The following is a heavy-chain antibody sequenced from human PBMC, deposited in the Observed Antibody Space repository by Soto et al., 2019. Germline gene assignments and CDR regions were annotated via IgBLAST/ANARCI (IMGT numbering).Heavy chain of an antibody. CDR1: GFTFSSYA. J-gene: IGHJ4*02. CDR3: ARDPTPILGYCSSISCRLDD. V-gene: IGHV3-30-3*01. D-gene: IGHD2-2*01. CDR2: ISYDGSNK. Sequence: QVQLVESGGGVVQPGRSLRLSCAASGFTFSSYAMHWVRQAPGKGLEWVAVISYDGSNKYYAYSVKGRFTISRDNSKNTLYLQMNSLRAEDTAVYYCARDPTPILGYCSSISCRLDDLGQETLVTLSS.